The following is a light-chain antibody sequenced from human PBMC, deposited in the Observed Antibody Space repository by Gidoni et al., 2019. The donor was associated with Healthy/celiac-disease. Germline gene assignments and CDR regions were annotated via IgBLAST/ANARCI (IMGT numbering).Light chain of an antibody. CDR2: LGS. CDR3: MQALQTPYI. J-gene: IGKJ2*01. CDR1: QSLLHSNGYNY. Sequence: DIVRTQSPLSLPVTPGEPASISCRSSQSLLHSNGYNYLDWYLQKPGQSPQLLIYLGSNRASGVPDRFSGSGSGTDFTLKISRVEAEDVGVYYCMQALQTPYIFGQXTKLEIK. V-gene: IGKV2-28*01.